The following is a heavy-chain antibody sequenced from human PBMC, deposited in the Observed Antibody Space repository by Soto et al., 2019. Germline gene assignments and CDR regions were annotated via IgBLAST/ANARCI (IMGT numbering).Heavy chain of an antibody. J-gene: IGHJ2*01. V-gene: IGHV4-39*01. CDR1: GGSISSSSYY. CDR3: ASEPNYYDSSGHSKYFDL. D-gene: IGHD3-22*01. CDR2: IYYSGST. Sequence: QLQLQESGPGLVKPSETLSLTCTVSGGSISSSSYYWGWIRQPPGKGLEWIGSIYYSGSTYYNPSLKSRVTISVDTSKNQFSLKLSSVTAADTAVYYCASEPNYYDSSGHSKYFDLWGRGTLVTVSS.